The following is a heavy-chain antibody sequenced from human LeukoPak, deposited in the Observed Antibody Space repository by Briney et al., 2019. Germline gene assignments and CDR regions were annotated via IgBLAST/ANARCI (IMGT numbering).Heavy chain of an antibody. Sequence: GGSLRLSCAASGFIFSRYWMHGVRQAPGKGLVWVSRINSDGSRTSYADSVKGRLAISRDNAKSTLYLQMNSLRAEDTAVYYCALSSGWYGGFDPWGQGTLVTVSS. CDR2: INSDGSRT. D-gene: IGHD6-19*01. CDR1: GFIFSRYW. CDR3: ALSSGWYGGFDP. V-gene: IGHV3-74*01. J-gene: IGHJ5*02.